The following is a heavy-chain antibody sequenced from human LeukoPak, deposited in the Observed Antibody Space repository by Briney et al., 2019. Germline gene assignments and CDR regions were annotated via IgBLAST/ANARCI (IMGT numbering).Heavy chain of an antibody. CDR1: GYTFTSYY. J-gene: IGHJ3*02. V-gene: IGHV1-46*01. Sequence: ASVKVSCKASGYTFTSYYMHWVRQAPGQGLEWMGIINPSGGSSSYAQKFQGRVTMTRDTSTSTVYMELSSLRSEDTTVYYCASPMVRGVMRAFDIWGQGTMVTVSS. D-gene: IGHD3-10*01. CDR3: ASPMVRGVMRAFDI. CDR2: INPSGGSS.